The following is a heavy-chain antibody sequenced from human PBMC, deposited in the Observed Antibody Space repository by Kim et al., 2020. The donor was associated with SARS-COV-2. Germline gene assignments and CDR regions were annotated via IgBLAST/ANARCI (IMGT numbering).Heavy chain of an antibody. CDR3: ARAHSSGWYGGMDV. Sequence: ADSVKCRFNLSRENSKNPLYLQMNSLGAEDTAVYYCARAHSSGWYGGMDVWGQGTTVTVSS. D-gene: IGHD6-19*01. J-gene: IGHJ6*02. V-gene: IGHV3-30*01.